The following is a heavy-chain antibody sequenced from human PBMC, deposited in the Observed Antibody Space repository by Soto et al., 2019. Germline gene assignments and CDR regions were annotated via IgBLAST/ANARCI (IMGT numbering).Heavy chain of an antibody. CDR3: AADLPGHGGGYEFDF. CDR2: IKSKNDGGTT. D-gene: IGHD5-12*01. Sequence: LRLSCAASGFIFSTAWMNWVRQAPGKGLEWVGRIKSKNDGGTTDFAAPVNGRFTISRDDSRNTVYLQMSSLRTEDTALYYCAADLPGHGGGYEFDFWGQGTPVTSPQ. J-gene: IGHJ4*01. CDR1: GFIFSTAW. V-gene: IGHV3-15*07.